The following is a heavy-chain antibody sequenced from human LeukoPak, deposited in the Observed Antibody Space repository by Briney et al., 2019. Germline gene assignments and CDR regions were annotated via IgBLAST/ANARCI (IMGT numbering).Heavy chain of an antibody. CDR1: GGTFSSYA. CDR2: IIPILGIA. D-gene: IGHD2-2*02. CDR3: ARQGFDCSSTSCYNY. J-gene: IGHJ4*02. Sequence: SVKVSCKASGGTFSSYAISWVRQAPGQGLEWMGRIIPILGIANYAQKFQGRVTITADKSTSTAYMELSSLRSEDTAVYYCARQGFDCSSTSCYNYWGQGTLVTVSS. V-gene: IGHV1-69*04.